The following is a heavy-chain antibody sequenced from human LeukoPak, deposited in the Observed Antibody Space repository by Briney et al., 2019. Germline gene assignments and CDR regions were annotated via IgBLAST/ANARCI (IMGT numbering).Heavy chain of an antibody. CDR2: ISYDGSNK. J-gene: IGHJ4*02. Sequence: GGSLRLSCAASGFTFSSYGMHWVRQAPGKGLEWVAVISYDGSNKYYADSVKGRFTISRDNAKNTLYLQMNSLRAEDMALYYCAKDMGKEWELPNPFDYWGQGTLVTVSS. V-gene: IGHV3-30*18. CDR3: AKDMGKEWELPNPFDY. D-gene: IGHD1-26*01. CDR1: GFTFSSYG.